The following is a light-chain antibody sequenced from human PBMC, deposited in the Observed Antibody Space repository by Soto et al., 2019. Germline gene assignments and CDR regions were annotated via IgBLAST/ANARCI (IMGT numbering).Light chain of an antibody. J-gene: IGKJ1*01. CDR3: QQYGSSWT. V-gene: IGKV3-20*01. Sequence: EIVMTPSPATLSVSSGERATLSCRASQSVRSNLAWYQQKPGQAPRLLIYGASSRATGIPDRFSGSGSGTDFTLTISRLEPEDFAVYYCQQYGSSWTFGQGTKVDIK. CDR1: QSVRSN. CDR2: GAS.